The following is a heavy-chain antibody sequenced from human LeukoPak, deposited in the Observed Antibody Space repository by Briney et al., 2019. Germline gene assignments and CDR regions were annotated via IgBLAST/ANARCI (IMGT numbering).Heavy chain of an antibody. CDR1: AFTFSSYA. D-gene: IGHD3-3*02. J-gene: IGHJ5*02. CDR3: AKLSGQRFDP. V-gene: IGHV3-23*01. CDR2: ISGSGSST. Sequence: GGSLRLSCAASAFTFSSYAMSWVRQAPGKGLEWVSAISGSGSSTSYADSVKGRFTISRDNSKNTLYLQMNSLRAEDTAVYYCAKLSGQRFDPWGQGTLVTVSS.